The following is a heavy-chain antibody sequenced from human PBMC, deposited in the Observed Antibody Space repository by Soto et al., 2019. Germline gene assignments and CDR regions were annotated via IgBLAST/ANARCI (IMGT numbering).Heavy chain of an antibody. Sequence: PGGSLTLSCAPCCFTFNKSYMNWVRQAPWKRLKWVGRITSKTECGTTNHDATVKDRIKITRDESKNMMNLEMNNQKIEKTAVYHCSTGGIVGATARWAAFDIWGQGT. CDR1: CFTFNKSY. CDR2: ITSKTECGTT. D-gene: IGHD1-26*01. V-gene: IGHV3-15*07. CDR3: STGGIVGATARWAAFDI. J-gene: IGHJ3*02.